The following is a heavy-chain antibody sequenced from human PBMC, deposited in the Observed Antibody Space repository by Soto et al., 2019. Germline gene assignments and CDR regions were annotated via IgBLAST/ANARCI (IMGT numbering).Heavy chain of an antibody. V-gene: IGHV4-30-4*01. Sequence: NPSETLSLTCTVSGGSISSADYYWSWIRQPPGKGLEWIGYIYYTGSTYNNPSLRRRVTISLDTSKNQFSLKLSSVTAADTAVYYCARDVMVRGVITTYYYGMDVWGQGNTVTVSS. CDR3: ARDVMVRGVITTYYYGMDV. J-gene: IGHJ6*02. D-gene: IGHD3-10*01. CDR1: GGSISSADYY. CDR2: IYYTGST.